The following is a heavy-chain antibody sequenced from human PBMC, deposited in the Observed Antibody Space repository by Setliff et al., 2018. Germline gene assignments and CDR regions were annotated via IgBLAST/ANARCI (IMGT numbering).Heavy chain of an antibody. Sequence: PGGSLRLSCAASGFTFSSYWMSWVRQAPGKGLEWVANINEDGSEKYYMDSVKGRFTVSRDNAKNTLYLQMNRLRAEDTGVYYCARVIVGGGNTPFDLWGQGTLVTVSS. CDR3: ARVIVGGGNTPFDL. CDR2: INEDGSEK. J-gene: IGHJ4*02. V-gene: IGHV3-7*01. CDR1: GFTFSSYW. D-gene: IGHD2-21*01.